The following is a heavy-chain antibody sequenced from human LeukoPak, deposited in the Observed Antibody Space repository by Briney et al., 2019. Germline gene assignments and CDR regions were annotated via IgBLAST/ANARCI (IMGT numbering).Heavy chain of an antibody. J-gene: IGHJ4*02. Sequence: ASVKVSCKVSGYTLTGLSMHWVRQAPGKGLEWMGGFDPEDGETIYAQKFQGRVTMTEDTSTDTAYMELSSLRSEDTAVYYCARGVYSGSYYPFDYWGQGTLVTVSS. CDR2: FDPEDGET. CDR1: GYTLTGLS. CDR3: ARGVYSGSYYPFDY. V-gene: IGHV1-24*01. D-gene: IGHD1-26*01.